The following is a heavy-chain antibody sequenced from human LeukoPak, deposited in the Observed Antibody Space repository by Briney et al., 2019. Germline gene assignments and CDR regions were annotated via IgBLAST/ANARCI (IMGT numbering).Heavy chain of an antibody. Sequence: SETLSLTCTVSGGSISSGGYYWSWIRQHPGKGLEWIGYIYYSGSTYYNPSLQSRVSISVDTSENQFSLKLSSETAADTAVYYCACTPSMAAAGTLMDWGQGTLVTVSS. CDR3: ACTPSMAAAGTLMD. CDR1: GGSISSGGYY. V-gene: IGHV4-31*03. D-gene: IGHD6-13*01. CDR2: IYYSGST. J-gene: IGHJ4*02.